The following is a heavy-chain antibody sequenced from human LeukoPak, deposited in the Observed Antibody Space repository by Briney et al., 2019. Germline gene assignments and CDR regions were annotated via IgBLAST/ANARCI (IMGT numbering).Heavy chain of an antibody. Sequence: PGGSLRLSCAASGFTFSNYGMHWVRQAPGKGLEWVAVISFDGSNKYYADSVKGRFTISRDSSKNTLYLQMNSLRAEDTAVYYCARISRGRSSWYGAPYYYYYMDVWGKGTTVTISS. CDR1: GFTFSNYG. CDR3: ARISRGRSSWYGAPYYYYYMDV. J-gene: IGHJ6*03. V-gene: IGHV3-30*12. CDR2: ISFDGSNK. D-gene: IGHD6-13*01.